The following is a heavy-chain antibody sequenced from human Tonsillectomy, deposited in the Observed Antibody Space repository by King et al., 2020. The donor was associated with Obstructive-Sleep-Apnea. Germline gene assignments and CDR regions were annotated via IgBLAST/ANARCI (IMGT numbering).Heavy chain of an antibody. D-gene: IGHD5-18*01. Sequence: QLVQSGAEVKKPGASVRVSCKASGYTFSDYYLHWVRQAPGQGLEWMGGIDPNSGGTNYAQRFQGRVTMTRDTSISTVYTELSRLRSDDTAVYYCAIWLSGYFDYWGKGTLVTVSS. CDR3: AIWLSGYFDY. CDR2: IDPNSGGT. V-gene: IGHV1-2*02. J-gene: IGHJ4*02. CDR1: GYTFSDYY.